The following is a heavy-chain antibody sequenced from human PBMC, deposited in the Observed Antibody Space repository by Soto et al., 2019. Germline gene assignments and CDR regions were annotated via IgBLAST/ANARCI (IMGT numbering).Heavy chain of an antibody. CDR1: SGPSSSHN. D-gene: IGHD1-1*01. CDR2: VYSTGGT. CDR3: VRQGIGNLHGLVDV. Sequence: QVQLQQSGPGLVKPSETLSLTCSVSSGPSSSHNWGWIRQPPGTGLEWIGYVYSTGGTSYDPSLKSLVTISADTYTNHISLTLTSVTAADTAVYYCVRQGIGNLHGLVDVWGQGTTVRVSS. J-gene: IGHJ6*02. V-gene: IGHV4-59*08.